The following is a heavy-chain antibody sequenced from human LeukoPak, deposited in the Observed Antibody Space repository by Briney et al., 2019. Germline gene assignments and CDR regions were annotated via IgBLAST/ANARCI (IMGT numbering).Heavy chain of an antibody. Sequence: KPSETLSLTCTVSGASISSSRYYWSWIRQPPGKGLEWIGYIYYSGSTNYNPSLKSRVTISVDTSKNQFSLKLSSVTAADTAVYYCARVDNWNDGVDYWGQGTLVTVSS. CDR3: ARVDNWNDGVDY. D-gene: IGHD1-1*01. V-gene: IGHV4-61*01. CDR2: IYYSGST. J-gene: IGHJ4*02. CDR1: GASISSSRYY.